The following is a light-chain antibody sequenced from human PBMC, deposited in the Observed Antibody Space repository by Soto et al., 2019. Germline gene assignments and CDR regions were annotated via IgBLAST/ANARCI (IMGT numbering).Light chain of an antibody. CDR2: NVN. V-gene: IGLV2-11*01. CDR1: TSDIGSYIY. CDR3: CSYAETYTGV. Sequence: QSALTQPRSVSESPGQSVTISCTGTTSDIGSYIYVSWYQQHPGKAPKLMIYNVNERPSGVPDRFSGSKSGNTASLTISGLQAEDEADYYCCSYAETYTGVFGGGTKLTVL. J-gene: IGLJ3*02.